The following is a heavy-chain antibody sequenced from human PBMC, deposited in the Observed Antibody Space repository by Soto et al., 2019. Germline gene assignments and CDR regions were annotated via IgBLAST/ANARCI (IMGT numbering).Heavy chain of an antibody. CDR3: ASDDEHGSYCDLAY. Sequence: QVQLVQSGGGVVQPGRSLRLSCAASGFNFNTYFMHWVRQAPGKGLEWVAMIFPNGRDKEYADSVKGRFTISRDNSNKRMYLQMDRLRPEDTAVYYCASDDEHGSYCDLAYWGQGALVTVSS. D-gene: IGHD1-26*01. J-gene: IGHJ4*02. CDR1: GFNFNTYF. V-gene: IGHV3-30*13. CDR2: IFPNGRDK.